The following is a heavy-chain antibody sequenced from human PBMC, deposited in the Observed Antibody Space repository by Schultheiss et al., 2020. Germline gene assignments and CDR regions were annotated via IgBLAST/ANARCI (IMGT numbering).Heavy chain of an antibody. CDR2: ISAYNGNT. J-gene: IGHJ6*04. V-gene: IGHV1-18*01. D-gene: IGHD2-2*01. CDR1: GYTFTSYG. CDR3: ARWQSYCSSTSCYARRGYYYYGMDV. Sequence: ASVKVSCKASGYTFTSYGISWVRQAPGQGLEWMGWISAYNGNTNYAQKLQGRVTMTTDTSTSTAYMELRSLRSDDTAVYYCARWQSYCSSTSCYARRGYYYYGMDVWGTGTTVTVAS.